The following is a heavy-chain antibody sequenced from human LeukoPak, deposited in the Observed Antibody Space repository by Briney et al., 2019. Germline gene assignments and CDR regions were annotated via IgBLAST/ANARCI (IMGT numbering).Heavy chain of an antibody. J-gene: IGHJ4*02. CDR2: ISYDGNNK. CDR3: ARGIVAAGNIDF. D-gene: IGHD6-13*01. CDR1: GFTFSSYA. V-gene: IGHV3-30*04. Sequence: PGGSLRLSCAASGFTFSSYAMHWVRQAPGKGLEWVAIISYDGNNKYYADSVKGRFTISRDSSKNTLYLQMNSLRAEDTAVYYCARGIVAAGNIDFWGQGTLVTVSS.